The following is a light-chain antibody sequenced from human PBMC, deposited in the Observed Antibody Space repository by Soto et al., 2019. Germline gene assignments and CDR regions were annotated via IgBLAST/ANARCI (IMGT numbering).Light chain of an antibody. CDR1: SSDVGVYNY. Sequence: QSALSQPRSVSGSPGQSVTISCTGTSSDVGVYNYVSWYQQYPGKAPKIMIYDVSKRPSGVPDRFSGSKSDNTASLTISGLQAEDDADYYCCSYAGSYTFVFGIGTKVTV. J-gene: IGLJ1*01. V-gene: IGLV2-11*01. CDR3: CSYAGSYTFV. CDR2: DVS.